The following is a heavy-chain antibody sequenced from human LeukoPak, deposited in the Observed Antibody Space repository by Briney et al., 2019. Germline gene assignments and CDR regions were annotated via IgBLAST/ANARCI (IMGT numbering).Heavy chain of an antibody. Sequence: ASVKVSYKASGYTFTSYDINWVRQATGQGLEWMGWTSPNSGNTGYAQKFQGRVTITRNTSISTAYMELSSLRSEDTAVYYCARGRRVHYDRSGYALDYWGQGTLVTVSS. CDR2: TSPNSGNT. CDR3: ARGRRVHYDRSGYALDY. D-gene: IGHD3-22*01. CDR1: GYTFTSYD. J-gene: IGHJ4*02. V-gene: IGHV1-8*03.